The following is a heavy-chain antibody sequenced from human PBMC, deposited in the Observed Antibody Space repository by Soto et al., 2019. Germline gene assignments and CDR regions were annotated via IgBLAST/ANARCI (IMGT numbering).Heavy chain of an antibody. D-gene: IGHD4-17*01. Sequence: GVLRVWLAACGFTFGSYWRIWVRQAPGNGLEWVANIKQDGSEMHYVDSVKGRFTISRDNAKNSLYLQMDSLRAGDTAVYYCARGLNYGDYGRGYCFDYWGQGTLVTGSS. CDR1: GFTFGSYW. CDR3: ARGLNYGDYGRGYCFDY. J-gene: IGHJ4*02. V-gene: IGHV3-7*03. CDR2: IKQDGSEM.